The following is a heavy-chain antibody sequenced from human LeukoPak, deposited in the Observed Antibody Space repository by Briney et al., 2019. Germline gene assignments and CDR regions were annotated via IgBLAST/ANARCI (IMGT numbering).Heavy chain of an antibody. CDR1: GFTFSSYA. CDR3: AKDQYSSGWYYFDY. Sequence: GGSLRLSCAASGFTFSSYAMSWVRQAPGKGLEWVSVISGSGGSTYYADSVKGRFTISRDNSKNTLYLQMNSLRAEDTAVYYCAKDQYSSGWYYFDYWGQGTLVTVSS. J-gene: IGHJ4*02. D-gene: IGHD6-19*01. V-gene: IGHV3-23*01. CDR2: ISGSGGST.